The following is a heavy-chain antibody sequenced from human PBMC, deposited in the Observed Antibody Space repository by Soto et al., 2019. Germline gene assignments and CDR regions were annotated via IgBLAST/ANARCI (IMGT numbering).Heavy chain of an antibody. CDR1: GYSFTTYC. V-gene: IGHV5-10-1*01. D-gene: IGHD2-2*01. J-gene: IGHJ6*02. CDR2: IDPSDSYT. Sequence: PGESLKISCKVSGYSFTTYCITWVRQMPGQGLEWMGRIDPSDSYTHYSPSFQGHVTISTDRSISTAYLQWSSLKASDTAMYYCARLSCSRTTSYYGMDVWGQGTAVTVPS. CDR3: ARLSCSRTTSYYGMDV.